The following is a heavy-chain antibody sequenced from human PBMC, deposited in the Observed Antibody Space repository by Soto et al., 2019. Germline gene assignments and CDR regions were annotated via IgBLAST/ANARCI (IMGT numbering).Heavy chain of an antibody. Sequence: GGSLRLSCAASGFTFSDYYMSWIRQAPGKGLEWVSYISSSGSTIYYADSGKGRFTISRDNAKNSRYMQMNSLRAEDTAVYYCARGRATMVRGVITTPDYYYMDVWGKGTTVTVSS. V-gene: IGHV3-11*01. CDR1: GFTFSDYY. CDR3: ARGRATMVRGVITTPDYYYMDV. CDR2: ISSSGSTI. J-gene: IGHJ6*03. D-gene: IGHD3-10*01.